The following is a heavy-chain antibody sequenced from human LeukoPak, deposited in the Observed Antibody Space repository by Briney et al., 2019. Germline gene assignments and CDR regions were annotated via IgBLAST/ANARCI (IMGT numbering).Heavy chain of an antibody. CDR2: IYYSGST. Sequence: SETLSLTCTVSGGSISSYYWSWIRQPPGKGLEWIGYIYYSGSTNYNPSLKSRVTISVDTSKNQFSLKLSSVTAADTAVYYCARSVGYSSSWSVNWFDPWGQGTLVTVSS. J-gene: IGHJ5*02. D-gene: IGHD6-13*01. V-gene: IGHV4-59*01. CDR1: GGSISSYY. CDR3: ARSVGYSSSWSVNWFDP.